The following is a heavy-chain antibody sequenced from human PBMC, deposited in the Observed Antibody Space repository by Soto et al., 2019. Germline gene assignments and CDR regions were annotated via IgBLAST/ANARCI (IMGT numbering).Heavy chain of an antibody. CDR1: GGSFSGYY. CDR3: ARVGETSVTGNWYDP. V-gene: IGHV4-34*01. Sequence: SETLSLTCAVYGGSFSGYYWSWIRQPPEKGLEWIGEINHSGTTNYTPSLKSRVTISLDTSKNQFSLNLTSVTVADTAVYYCARVGETSVTGNWYDPWGQGTLVTVSS. CDR2: INHSGTT. J-gene: IGHJ5*02. D-gene: IGHD4-17*01.